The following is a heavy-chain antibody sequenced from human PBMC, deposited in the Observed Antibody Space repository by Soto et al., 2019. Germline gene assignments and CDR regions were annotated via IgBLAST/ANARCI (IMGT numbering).Heavy chain of an antibody. J-gene: IGHJ6*02. CDR1: GYTFTKYY. Sequence: QVQLVQSGAEVKKPGASVKVSCKASGYTFTKYYVHWVRQAPGQGLEWMGIINPSAGSTTYAEKFEVRVTITSDTSRSTVYMELSSLRSEDTAVYYCARDSSPIAHGMDVWGQGTTVTVSS. D-gene: IGHD2-2*01. CDR2: INPSAGST. V-gene: IGHV1-46*01. CDR3: ARDSSPIAHGMDV.